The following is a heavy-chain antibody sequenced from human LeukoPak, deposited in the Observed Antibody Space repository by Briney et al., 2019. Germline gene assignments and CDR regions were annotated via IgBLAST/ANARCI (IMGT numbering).Heavy chain of an antibody. CDR2: ISAYNGNT. Sequence: ASVKVSCKASGYTFTRYAINWLRQAPGQGLEWMGWISAYNGNTNYAQKLQGRVTMTTDTSTSTAYMELRGLRSDDTAVYYCARDQGLYYYDSSGYGTIDYWGQGTLVTVST. J-gene: IGHJ4*02. CDR1: GYTFTRYA. D-gene: IGHD3-22*01. V-gene: IGHV1-18*01. CDR3: ARDQGLYYYDSSGYGTIDY.